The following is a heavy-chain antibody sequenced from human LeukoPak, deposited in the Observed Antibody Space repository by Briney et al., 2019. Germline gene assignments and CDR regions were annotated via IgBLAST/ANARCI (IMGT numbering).Heavy chain of an antibody. V-gene: IGHV1-2*02. CDR2: INPSSGDT. D-gene: IGHD6-19*01. J-gene: IGHJ4*02. CDR1: GYTLTRYY. CDR3: ARDLAVATL. Sequence: ASMKVSCKAFGYTLTRYYIHWVRQAPGQGLEWMGWINPSSGDTNYAQKFQGRVTMTRDTSISTTYMELRRLTSDDTAVYYCARDLAVATLWGQGTLVTVSS.